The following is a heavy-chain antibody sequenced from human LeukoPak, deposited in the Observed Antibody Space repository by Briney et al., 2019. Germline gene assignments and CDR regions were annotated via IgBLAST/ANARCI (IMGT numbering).Heavy chain of an antibody. CDR1: GFTFSSYW. Sequence: PGGSLRLSCAASGFTFSSYWMSWVRQAPGKGLEWVANIKQDGSEKYYVDSVKGRFTISRDNAKNSLYLQMNSLRAEDTAVYYCARDCPSYIVGATSDYWGQGTLVTVSS. CDR3: ARDCPSYIVGATSDY. J-gene: IGHJ4*02. V-gene: IGHV3-7*01. CDR2: IKQDGSEK. D-gene: IGHD1-26*01.